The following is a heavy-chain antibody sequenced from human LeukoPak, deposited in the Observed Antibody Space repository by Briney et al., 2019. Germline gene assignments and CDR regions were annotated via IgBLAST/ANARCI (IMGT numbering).Heavy chain of an antibody. CDR1: GGSISSYY. CDR2: IYYGGST. Sequence: KPSETLSLTCTVSGGSISSYYWSWIRQPPGKGLEWIGYIYYGGSTNYNPSLKSRVTISVDTSKNQFSLKLSSVTAADTAVYYCARFRAYYDILTGFDYWGQGTLVTVSS. CDR3: ARFRAYYDILTGFDY. V-gene: IGHV4-59*01. J-gene: IGHJ4*02. D-gene: IGHD3-9*01.